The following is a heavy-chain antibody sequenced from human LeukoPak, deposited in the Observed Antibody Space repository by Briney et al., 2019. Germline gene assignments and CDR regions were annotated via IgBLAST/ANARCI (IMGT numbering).Heavy chain of an antibody. D-gene: IGHD3-22*01. J-gene: IGHJ4*02. CDR2: IYSGGST. V-gene: IGHV3-66*01. CDR1: GFTVSSNF. Sequence: PGGSLRLSCAASGFTVSSNFMSWVRQAPGKGLEWVSVIYSGGSTYYADSVKGRFTISRDNAKNSLDLQMNSLRAEDTAVYYCARDYSSGRDFWGQGTLVTVSS. CDR3: ARDYSSGRDF.